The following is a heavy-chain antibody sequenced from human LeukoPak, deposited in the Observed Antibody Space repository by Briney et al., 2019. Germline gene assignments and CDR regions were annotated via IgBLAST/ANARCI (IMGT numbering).Heavy chain of an antibody. J-gene: IGHJ4*02. D-gene: IGHD2-2*01. Sequence: PGGSLRLSCAASGFTFSSYDMSWVRQAPGKGLEWGSAISGSGGSTYYADSEKGRFTISRENSKNTLYLQMNSRRAEDTAVYYCAKAGVVVPAANYDNWGQGTLVTVSS. CDR3: AKAGVVVPAANYDN. CDR2: ISGSGGST. CDR1: GFTFSSYD. V-gene: IGHV3-23*01.